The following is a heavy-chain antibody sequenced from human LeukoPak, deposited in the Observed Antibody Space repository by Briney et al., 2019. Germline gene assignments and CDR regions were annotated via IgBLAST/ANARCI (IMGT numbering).Heavy chain of an antibody. J-gene: IGHJ3*02. CDR3: TRRAAALDAFDI. D-gene: IGHD6-13*01. Sequence: GGSLRLSCAASGFSFSAYWMHWVRQAPGKGLVWVSHINSDGSSTRYADSVKGRFTISRDNAKNTLYLQMNSLRAEDTAVYYCTRRAAALDAFDIWGQGTMVTVSS. V-gene: IGHV3-74*01. CDR1: GFSFSAYW. CDR2: INSDGSST.